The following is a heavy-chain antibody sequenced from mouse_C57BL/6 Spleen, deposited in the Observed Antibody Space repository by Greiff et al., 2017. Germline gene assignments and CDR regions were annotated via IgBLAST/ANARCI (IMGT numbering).Heavy chain of an antibody. Sequence: EVNLVESEGGLVQPGSSMKLSCTASGFTFSDYYMAWVRQVPEKGLEWVANINYDGSSTYYLDSLKSRFIISRDNAKNILYLQMSSLKSEDTATYYCARVWGYFDYWGQGTTLTVSS. CDR2: INYDGSST. J-gene: IGHJ2*01. V-gene: IGHV5-16*01. CDR1: GFTFSDYY. D-gene: IGHD1-1*02. CDR3: ARVWGYFDY.